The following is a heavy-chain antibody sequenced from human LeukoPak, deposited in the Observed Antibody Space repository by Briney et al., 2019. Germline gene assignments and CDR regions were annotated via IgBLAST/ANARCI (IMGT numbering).Heavy chain of an antibody. J-gene: IGHJ4*02. CDR1: GFTFSSYG. V-gene: IGHV3-30*18. CDR2: ISYDGSNK. Sequence: GRSLRLSCAASGFTFSSYGMHWVRQAPGKGLEWVAAISYDGSNKYYADSVKGRFTISRDNSKNTLYLQMNSLRAEDTAVYYCAKEPWYYYDSSGYYDYWGQGTLVTVSS. CDR3: AKEPWYYYDSSGYYDY. D-gene: IGHD3-22*01.